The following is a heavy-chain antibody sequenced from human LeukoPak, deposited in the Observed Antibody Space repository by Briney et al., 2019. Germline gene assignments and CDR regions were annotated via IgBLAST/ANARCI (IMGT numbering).Heavy chain of an antibody. CDR3: ARDGSSSGWFDP. J-gene: IGHJ5*02. Sequence: ASAKDSCKASGGTFSSYAISWVPQAPGQGLEWMGGIIPIFGTANYAQKFQGRVTMTRDMSTSTVYMELSSLRSEDTAVYHCARDGSSSGWFDPWGQGTLVTVSS. D-gene: IGHD6-6*01. V-gene: IGHV1-69*05. CDR1: GGTFSSYA. CDR2: IIPIFGTA.